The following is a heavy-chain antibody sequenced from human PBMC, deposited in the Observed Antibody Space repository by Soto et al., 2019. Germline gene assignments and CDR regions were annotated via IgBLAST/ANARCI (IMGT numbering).Heavy chain of an antibody. Sequence: QVQLQQWGAGLLKPSETLSLTCAVYGGSFSGYYWNWIRQSPGKGLEWIGEINHSGSTNYNPSLKSRVSIAVVTSKNQFSLNLSSLTAADTAVYYCARASYYGSGIGRAHAFDYWGQGTLVTVSS. CDR3: ARASYYGSGIGRAHAFDY. CDR1: GGSFSGYY. CDR2: INHSGST. D-gene: IGHD3-10*01. J-gene: IGHJ4*02. V-gene: IGHV4-34*01.